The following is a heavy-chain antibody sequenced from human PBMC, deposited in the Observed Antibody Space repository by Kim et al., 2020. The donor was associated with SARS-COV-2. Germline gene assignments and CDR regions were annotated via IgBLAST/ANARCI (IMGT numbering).Heavy chain of an antibody. CDR2: IRSSAYGGTT. CDR1: GFTFGDYA. J-gene: IGHJ6*01. CDR3: TRDSVEQLVRGSYYYGLDV. V-gene: IGHV3-49*03. Sequence: GGSLRLSCTASGFTFGDYAMSWFRQAPGKGLEWVGFIRSSAYGGTTEYAASVKGRFTITRDDSKNIVYLQMNSLKTEDTALYYCTRDSVEQLVRGSYYYGLDVWGQGTTVTVSS. D-gene: IGHD6-13*01.